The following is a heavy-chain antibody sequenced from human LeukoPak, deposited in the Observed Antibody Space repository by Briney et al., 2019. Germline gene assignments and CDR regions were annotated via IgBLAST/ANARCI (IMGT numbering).Heavy chain of an antibody. D-gene: IGHD1-1*01. Sequence: SETLSLTCTVSGGSIISSSYYWGWIRQPPGKGLEWIGSIFYSRSTYYNPSLKSRVTISVDTSKNQFSLKLSSVTAADTAVYYCARQCVKNCNDLCLDVWGQGTTVTVSS. CDR2: IFYSRST. J-gene: IGHJ6*02. CDR3: ARQCVKNCNDLCLDV. V-gene: IGHV4-39*01. CDR1: GGSIISSSYY.